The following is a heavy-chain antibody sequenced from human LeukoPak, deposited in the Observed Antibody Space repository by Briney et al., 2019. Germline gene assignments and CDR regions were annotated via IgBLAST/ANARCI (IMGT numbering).Heavy chain of an antibody. Sequence: ASVKVSCKVSGYTLTELSMHWVRQAPGKGLEWMGGFDPEDGETIYAQKFQGRVTMTEDTSTDTAYMELSSLRSEDTAVYYCATPTMIVVVNQKGAFDIWGQGTMVTVSS. CDR3: ATPTMIVVVNQKGAFDI. V-gene: IGHV1-24*01. D-gene: IGHD3-22*01. CDR1: GYTLTELS. J-gene: IGHJ3*02. CDR2: FDPEDGET.